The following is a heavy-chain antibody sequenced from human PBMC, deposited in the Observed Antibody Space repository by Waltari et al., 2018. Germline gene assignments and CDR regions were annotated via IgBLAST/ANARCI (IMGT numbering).Heavy chain of an antibody. CDR2: INSDGSGT. CDR1: GFTFSRYW. V-gene: IGHV3-74*01. Sequence: EVQLVESGGGLVQPGGSLRLSCAASGFTFSRYWLRWVRQCPGKGLVWVSRINSDGSGTIYADSVKGRFTISRDNAKNTLYLQLNSLRVEDTAVYYCAREPSPDSSGYFYYYMDVWGKGTTVTVSS. D-gene: IGHD3-22*01. J-gene: IGHJ6*03. CDR3: AREPSPDSSGYFYYYMDV.